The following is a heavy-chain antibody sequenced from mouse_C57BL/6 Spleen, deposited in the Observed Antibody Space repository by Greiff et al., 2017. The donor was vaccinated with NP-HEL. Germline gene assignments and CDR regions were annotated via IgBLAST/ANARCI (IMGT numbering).Heavy chain of an antibody. CDR3: ARVTTVVDWYFDV. Sequence: EVKLMESEGGLVQPGSSMKLSCTASGFTFSDCYMAWVRQVPEKGLEWVANINYDGSSTYYLDSLKSRFIISRDNAKNILYLQMSSLKSEDTATYYCARVTTVVDWYFDVWGTGTTVTVSS. D-gene: IGHD1-1*01. CDR2: INYDGSST. V-gene: IGHV5-16*01. J-gene: IGHJ1*03. CDR1: GFTFSDCY.